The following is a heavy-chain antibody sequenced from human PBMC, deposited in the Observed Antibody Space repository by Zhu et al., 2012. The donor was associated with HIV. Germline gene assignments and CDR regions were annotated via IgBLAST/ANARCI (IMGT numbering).Heavy chain of an antibody. CDR2: IYHSGST. CDR3: ARDREQQLPWYYYGMDV. D-gene: IGHD6-13*01. J-gene: IGHJ6*02. V-gene: IGHV4-38-2*02. Sequence: QVQLQESGPGLVKPSETLSLTCAVSGYSISSGYYWGWIRQPPGKGLEWIGSIYHSGSTYYNPSLKSRVTISVDTSKNQFSLKLSSVTAADTAVYYCARDREQQLPWYYYGMDVWGQGPRVTVSS. CDR1: GYSISSGYY.